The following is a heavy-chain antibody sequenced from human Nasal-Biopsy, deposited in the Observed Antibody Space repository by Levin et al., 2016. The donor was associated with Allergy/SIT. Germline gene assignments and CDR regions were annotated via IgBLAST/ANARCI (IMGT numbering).Heavy chain of an antibody. D-gene: IGHD3-22*01. V-gene: IGHV3-33*01. J-gene: IGHJ3*01. CDR1: GFTFSTYG. CDR2: ILNDGSKE. Sequence: GESLKISCAASGFTFSTYGMHWIRQAPGRGLEWVAVILNDGSKEFYADSLKGRFTISRDNSKNTLYLQMNGLRAEDTAVYYCVRDDTRPGNGLDFWGQGTMVTISS. CDR3: VRDDTRPGNGLDF.